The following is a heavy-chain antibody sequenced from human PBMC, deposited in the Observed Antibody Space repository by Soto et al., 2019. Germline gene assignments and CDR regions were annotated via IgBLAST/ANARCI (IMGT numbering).Heavy chain of an antibody. V-gene: IGHV3-33*01. Sequence: PGGSLRLSCAASGFTFSSYGMHWVRQAPGKGLEWVAVIWYDGSNKYYADSVKGRFTISRDNSKNTLYLQMNSLRAEDTAVYYCAGGFHYGGPSDYYYYGMDVWGQGTTVTVSS. CDR1: GFTFSSYG. CDR2: IWYDGSNK. CDR3: AGGFHYGGPSDYYYYGMDV. J-gene: IGHJ6*02. D-gene: IGHD4-17*01.